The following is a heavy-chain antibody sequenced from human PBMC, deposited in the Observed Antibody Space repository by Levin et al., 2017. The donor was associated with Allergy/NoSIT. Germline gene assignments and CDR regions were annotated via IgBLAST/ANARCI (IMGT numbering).Heavy chain of an antibody. D-gene: IGHD6-19*01. CDR1: GFTFSSYA. J-gene: IGHJ4*02. CDR3: ARDRVWSSGWYFLFDY. CDR2: ISYDGSNK. V-gene: IGHV3-30-3*01. Sequence: PGESLKISCAASGFTFSSYAMHWVRQAPGKGLEWVAVISYDGSNKYYADSVKGRFTISRDNSKNTLYLQMNSLRAEDTAVYYCARDRVWSSGWYFLFDYWGQGTLVTVSS.